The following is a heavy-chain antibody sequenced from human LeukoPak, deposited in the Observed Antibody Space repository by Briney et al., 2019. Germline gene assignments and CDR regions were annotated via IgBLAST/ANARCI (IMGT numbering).Heavy chain of an antibody. CDR1: GGSISSYY. CDR2: MDYSGST. D-gene: IGHD3-10*01. CDR3: ARHANYYGSGSYLNWFDP. J-gene: IGHJ5*02. Sequence: SETLSLTCTVTGGSISSYYWSWIRQPPGKELEWIGYMDYSGSTNYNPSLKSRVTISVDTSKNHFSLKLSSVTAADTAVYYCARHANYYGSGSYLNWFDPWGQGTLVTVSS. V-gene: IGHV4-59*08.